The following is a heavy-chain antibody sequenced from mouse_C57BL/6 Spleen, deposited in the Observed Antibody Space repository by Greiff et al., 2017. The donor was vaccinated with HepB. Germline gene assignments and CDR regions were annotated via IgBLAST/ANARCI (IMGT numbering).Heavy chain of an antibody. J-gene: IGHJ2*01. CDR2: IYPGSGST. CDR3: AYDYDEDFDY. Sequence: QVQLKQPGAELVKPGASVKMSCKASGYTFTSYWITWVKQRPGQGLEWIGDIYPGSGSTKYNEKFKSKATLTVDTSSSTAYMQLSSLTSEDSAVYYCAYDYDEDFDYWGQGTTLTVSS. D-gene: IGHD2-4*01. CDR1: GYTFTSYW. V-gene: IGHV1-55*01.